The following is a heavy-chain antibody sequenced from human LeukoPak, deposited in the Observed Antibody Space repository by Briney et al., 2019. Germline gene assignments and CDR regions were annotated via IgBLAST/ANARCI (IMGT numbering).Heavy chain of an antibody. J-gene: IGHJ4*02. D-gene: IGHD6-19*01. V-gene: IGHV3-23*01. CDR1: GFTFNSYA. CDR3: AKEITNANGWYADY. CDR2: ISGGGTTT. Sequence: GGSLRLSCAASGFTFNSYAMSWVRQAPGKGLEWVSGISGGGTTTRYSDSVEGRFTISRDNSKNTLYLQMSGLRAEDTAIYYCAKEITNANGWYADYWGQGTLVTVSS.